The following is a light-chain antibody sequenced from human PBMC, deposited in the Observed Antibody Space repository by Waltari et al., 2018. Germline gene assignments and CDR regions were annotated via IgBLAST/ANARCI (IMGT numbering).Light chain of an antibody. V-gene: IGKV3-15*01. Sequence: EIVMTQSPATLSVSPGARATLSCRASQSVSSNVAWYQQTPGQAPRLLISGASTRATGIPARFRGSVSGTEFTLTISSLHSEDFAIYYCQQYHSWPPIFTFGPGTKVDIK. CDR3: QQYHSWPPIFT. J-gene: IGKJ3*01. CDR2: GAS. CDR1: QSVSSN.